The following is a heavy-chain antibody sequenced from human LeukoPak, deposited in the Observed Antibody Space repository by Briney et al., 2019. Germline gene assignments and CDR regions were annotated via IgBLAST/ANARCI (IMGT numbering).Heavy chain of an antibody. V-gene: IGHV3-23*01. CDR2: MSGSGGMT. CDR3: ARDGGNNSWYGMDV. CDR1: GFTFSAYA. J-gene: IGHJ6*02. D-gene: IGHD4-23*01. Sequence: PGGSLRLSCAVSGFTFSAYAMSWVRQAPGKGLEWVSAMSGSGGMTYYADSVKGRFSISRDNSKNTLYLQMNSLRVEDTAIYYCARDGGNNSWYGMDVWGQGTTVTVSS.